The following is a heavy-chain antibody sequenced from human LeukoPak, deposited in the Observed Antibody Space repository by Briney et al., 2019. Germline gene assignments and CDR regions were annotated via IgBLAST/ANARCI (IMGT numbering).Heavy chain of an antibody. Sequence: GGSLRLSCAASGFTFSSYAMSWVRQAPGKGLEWVSAISGSGGSTYYADSVKGRFTISRDNSKNTRYLQMNSLRAEDTAVYYCAKQLNFEGSRRWFSGAFAYWGQGTLVTVSS. V-gene: IGHV3-23*01. D-gene: IGHD3-10*01. CDR2: ISGSGGST. CDR3: AKQLNFEGSRRWFSGAFAY. CDR1: GFTFSSYA. J-gene: IGHJ4*02.